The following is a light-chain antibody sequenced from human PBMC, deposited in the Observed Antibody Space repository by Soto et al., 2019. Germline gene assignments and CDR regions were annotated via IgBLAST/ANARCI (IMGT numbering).Light chain of an antibody. J-gene: IGLJ2*01. CDR3: QSYDSSLSGSGVV. V-gene: IGLV1-40*01. CDR1: SSNIGAGYD. CDR2: GNN. Sequence: QSVLTQPPSVSGAPGQRVTISCTGSSSNIGAGYDVHWYQQLPGTAPKLLIYGNNNRPSGVPDRFSGSKSGTSASLAITGLQAEDEADYYCQSYDSSLSGSGVVFSGGTKLTVL.